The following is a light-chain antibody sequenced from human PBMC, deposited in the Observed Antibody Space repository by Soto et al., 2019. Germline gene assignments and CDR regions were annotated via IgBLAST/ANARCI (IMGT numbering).Light chain of an antibody. CDR3: QSYDSSLSGPV. J-gene: IGLJ2*01. Sequence: QSALTQPPSVSGAPGQRVTISCTGSSSNIGAGYDVHWYQQLPGTAPKLLIYGNSSRPSGVPDRFSGSKSGTSASLAITGLQAEDEADYYCQSYDSSLSGPVFGGGTQLTVL. CDR1: SSNIGAGYD. CDR2: GNS. V-gene: IGLV1-40*01.